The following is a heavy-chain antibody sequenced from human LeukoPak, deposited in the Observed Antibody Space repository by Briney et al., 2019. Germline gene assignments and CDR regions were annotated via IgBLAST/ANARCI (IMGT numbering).Heavy chain of an antibody. D-gene: IGHD2-21*02. CDR2: IYNSGST. J-gene: IGHJ3*02. V-gene: IGHV4-59*12. CDR3: ARGGYCGGDCYENDAFDI. Sequence: PSETLSLTCTVSGGSISSYYWSWIRQPPGRGLEWIGYIYNSGSTNYNPSLKSRVTISVDTSRNQFSLKLSSVTAADTAVYYCARGGYCGGDCYENDAFDIWGQGTMVTVSS. CDR1: GGSISSYY.